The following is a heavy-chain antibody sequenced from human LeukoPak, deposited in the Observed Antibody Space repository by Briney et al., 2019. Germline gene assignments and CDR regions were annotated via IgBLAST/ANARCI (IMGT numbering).Heavy chain of an antibody. J-gene: IGHJ4*02. V-gene: IGHV3-30-3*01. Sequence: GRAFRLSCAASGFTLSSYAMHWVRQAPGKGLGGVALISYDGSNKYYADSVKGRFTISRDNSKNTLYLQMNSLRAEDTAVYYCARDKGTIFGVVTYYFDYWGQGTLVTVSS. CDR2: ISYDGSNK. D-gene: IGHD3-3*01. CDR1: GFTLSSYA. CDR3: ARDKGTIFGVVTYYFDY.